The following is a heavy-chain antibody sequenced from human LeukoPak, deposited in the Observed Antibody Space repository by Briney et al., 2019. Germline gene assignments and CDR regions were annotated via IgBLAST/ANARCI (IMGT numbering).Heavy chain of an antibody. D-gene: IGHD3-3*01. Sequence: AASVKVSCKASGGTFSSYAISWVRQAPGQGLEWMGWMNPNSGNTGYAQKFQGRVTMTRDTSISTAYMELSSLRSEDTAVYYCARGRYYDFWNYWGQGTLVTVSS. CDR1: GGTFSSYA. CDR2: MNPNSGNT. CDR3: ARGRYYDFWNY. J-gene: IGHJ4*02. V-gene: IGHV1-8*02.